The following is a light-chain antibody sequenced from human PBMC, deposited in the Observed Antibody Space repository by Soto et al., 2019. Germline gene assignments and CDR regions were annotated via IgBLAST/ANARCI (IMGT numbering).Light chain of an antibody. CDR3: SSYTSRITVV. J-gene: IGLJ3*02. Sequence: QSALTQPASVSGSPGQSITISCTGTSSDVGAYKYVSWYQQYPGKAPKLMIYDVSNRPSGVFNRFSGSKSGNTASLTISGLQAEDEADYYCSSYTSRITVVFGGGTKLTVL. V-gene: IGLV2-14*01. CDR1: SSDVGAYKY. CDR2: DVS.